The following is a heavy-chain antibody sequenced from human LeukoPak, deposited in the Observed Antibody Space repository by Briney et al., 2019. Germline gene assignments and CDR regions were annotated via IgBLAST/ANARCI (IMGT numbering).Heavy chain of an antibody. CDR2: ISSSSSYI. CDR3: ARDISPYYYDSSGYLY. CDR1: GFTFSSYS. D-gene: IGHD3-22*01. J-gene: IGHJ4*02. Sequence: PGGSLRLSRAASGFTFSSYSMNWVRQAPGKGLEWVSSISSSSSYIYYADSVKGRFTISRDNAKNSLYLQMNSLRAEDTAVYYCARDISPYYYDSSGYLYWGQGTLVTVSS. V-gene: IGHV3-21*01.